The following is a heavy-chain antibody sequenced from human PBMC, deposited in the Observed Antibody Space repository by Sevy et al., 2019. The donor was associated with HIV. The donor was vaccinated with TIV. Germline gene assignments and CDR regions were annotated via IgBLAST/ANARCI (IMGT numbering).Heavy chain of an antibody. D-gene: IGHD2-2*01. Sequence: GGSLRLSCAASGFTFSNYAIHWVRQAPGKGLEWVAVVSYDGSKKYYADSVKGRFTISRDNSKNTLYLQMNSLRVEDKAVYYCARDRSTTWINYFFDFWGQGTLVTVSS. V-gene: IGHV3-30*01. CDR2: VSYDGSKK. CDR1: GFTFSNYA. J-gene: IGHJ4*02. CDR3: ARDRSTTWINYFFDF.